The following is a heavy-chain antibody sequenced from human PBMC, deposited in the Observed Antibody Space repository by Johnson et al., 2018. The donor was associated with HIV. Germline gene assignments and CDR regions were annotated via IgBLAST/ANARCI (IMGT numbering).Heavy chain of an antibody. CDR3: AKDGAMAFDI. Sequence: VQLVESGGGVVQPGRSLRLSCAASGFTFSSYAMHWVRQAPGKGLEWVGVISYDGSNKYYEDSVKGRFTISRDKSKNTLYLQLNSLRAEDTGVYYCAKDGAMAFDIWGQGTLVTVSS. CDR2: ISYDGSNK. V-gene: IGHV3-30-3*01. J-gene: IGHJ3*02. CDR1: GFTFSSYA. D-gene: IGHD5-18*01.